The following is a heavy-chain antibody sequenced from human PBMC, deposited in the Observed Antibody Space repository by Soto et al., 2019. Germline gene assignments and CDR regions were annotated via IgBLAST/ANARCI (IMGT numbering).Heavy chain of an antibody. V-gene: IGHV4-30-2*01. CDR3: ARGGSIAVAGSLDY. CDR1: GGSISSGGYS. CDR2: IYHSGST. Sequence: PSETLSLTCAVSGGSISSGGYSWSWIRQPPGKGLEWIGYIYHSGSTYYNPSLKSRVTISVDTSKNQFSLKLSSVTAADTAVYYCARGGSIAVAGSLDYWGQGTLVTVSS. D-gene: IGHD6-19*01. J-gene: IGHJ4*02.